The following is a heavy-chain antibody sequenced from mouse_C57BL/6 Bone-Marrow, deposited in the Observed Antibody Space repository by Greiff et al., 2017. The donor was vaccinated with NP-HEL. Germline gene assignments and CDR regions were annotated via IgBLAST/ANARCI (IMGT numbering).Heavy chain of an antibody. CDR2: IDPSDSYT. CDR3: ARGGYGSSPYYFDY. V-gene: IGHV1-69*01. Sequence: QVQLQQPGAELVMPGASVKLSCKASGYTFTSYWMHWVKQRPGQGLEWIGEIDPSDSYTNYNQKFKGKSTLTVDKSSSTAYMQLSSLTSEDSAVYYCARGGYGSSPYYFDYWGQGTTHTVSS. J-gene: IGHJ2*01. CDR1: GYTFTSYW. D-gene: IGHD1-1*01.